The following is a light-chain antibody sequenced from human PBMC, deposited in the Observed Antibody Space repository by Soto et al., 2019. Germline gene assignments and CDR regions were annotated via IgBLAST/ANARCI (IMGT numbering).Light chain of an antibody. CDR3: RQHTHWPPWT. J-gene: IGKJ1*01. Sequence: TNSAVTVTLSPSERATLSCRASQSVSNNYLAWYQQKPGQAPRLLIYGASNRATGIPDRFSGSGYGTDFTLTISTLVPADFAVYYCRQHTHWPPWTFGQGTKVDIK. CDR2: GAS. V-gene: IGKV3D-20*02. CDR1: QSVSNNY.